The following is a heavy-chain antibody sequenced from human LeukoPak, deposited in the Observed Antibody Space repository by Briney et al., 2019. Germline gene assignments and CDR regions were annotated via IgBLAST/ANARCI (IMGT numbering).Heavy chain of an antibody. CDR3: AGEDLGFNAFDI. V-gene: IGHV1-18*01. D-gene: IGHD3-10*01. CDR2: TSADNGNT. CDR1: VGTFSDYT. Sequence: ASVKVSCKSSVGTFSDYTISGVPHAPGQGREWMGWTSADNGNTKYAQTLQGRVTMTTDTSTSTAYVELRSLSIDDRAVYYCAGEDLGFNAFDIWGQGTMVTVSS. J-gene: IGHJ3*02.